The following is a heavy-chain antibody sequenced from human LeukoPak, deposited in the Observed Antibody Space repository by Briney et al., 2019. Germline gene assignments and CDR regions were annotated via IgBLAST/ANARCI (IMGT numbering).Heavy chain of an antibody. V-gene: IGHV1-24*01. CDR3: AETTTYYYDSSGYYPFDY. Sequence: ASVKVSCKVSGYTLTELSMHWVRQAPGKGLEWMGGFDPEDGETIYAQKFQGRVTMTEDTSTDTAYMELSSLRSEDTAVYYCAETTTYYYDSSGYYPFDYWGQGTLVTVSS. D-gene: IGHD3-22*01. CDR2: FDPEDGET. CDR1: GYTLTELS. J-gene: IGHJ4*02.